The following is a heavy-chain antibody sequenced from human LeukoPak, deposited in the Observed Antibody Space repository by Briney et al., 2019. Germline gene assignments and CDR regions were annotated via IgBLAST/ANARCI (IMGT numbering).Heavy chain of an antibody. Sequence: PGGSLRLSCAASGFTFTSYAMNRVRPAPGKGLEWVAVISYDGRNKYYADSVKGRFTISRDNSKNTLYLQMNSLRDEDTAVYDCARDRYSSGYYYYYGRDVWGQGTTVSVSS. D-gene: IGHD6-19*01. J-gene: IGHJ6*02. CDR1: GFTFTSYA. CDR3: ARDRYSSGYYYYYGRDV. CDR2: ISYDGRNK. V-gene: IGHV3-30*04.